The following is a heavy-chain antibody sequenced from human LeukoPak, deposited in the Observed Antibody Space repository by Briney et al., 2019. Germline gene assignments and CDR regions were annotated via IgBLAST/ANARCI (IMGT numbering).Heavy chain of an antibody. V-gene: IGHV3-21*01. Sequence: PGGSLRLSCGASVFTFRNYAMNGARQAPGKGPECVSSINHDSGFIQYADSVKGRFTISRDNAKNSLYLQMNTLRAEDTAVYYCVREPAEINIAEYFQYWGQGTLVTVSS. D-gene: IGHD5-24*01. CDR2: INHDSGFI. CDR1: VFTFRNYA. CDR3: VREPAEINIAEYFQY. J-gene: IGHJ1*01.